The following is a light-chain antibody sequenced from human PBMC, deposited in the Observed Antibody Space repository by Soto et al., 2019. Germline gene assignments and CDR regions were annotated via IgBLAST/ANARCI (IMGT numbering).Light chain of an antibody. V-gene: IGKV3-20*01. CDR1: QSIFSNY. CDR3: QQYGTSPRT. Sequence: EVMLTQSPGTLSLSPGERATLSCRASQSIFSNYLAWYQQKSGQAPRLLIYGASNRATGIPDRFSGSGSGTVFTLTISRLEPEDFAVYYCQQYGTSPRTFGQGTKMEFK. J-gene: IGKJ1*01. CDR2: GAS.